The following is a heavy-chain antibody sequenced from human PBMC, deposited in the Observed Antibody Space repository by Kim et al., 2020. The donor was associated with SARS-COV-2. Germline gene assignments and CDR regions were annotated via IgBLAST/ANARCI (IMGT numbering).Heavy chain of an antibody. CDR1: GYTLTELS. CDR2: FDPEDGET. Sequence: ASVKVSCKVSGYTLTELSMHWVRQAPGKGLEWMGGFDPEDGETIYAQKFQGRVTMTEDTSTDTAYMVLSSLRSEDTAVYYCATATGYYDSSGQTLPGSRDAFDIWGQGTMVTVSS. D-gene: IGHD3-22*01. J-gene: IGHJ3*02. CDR3: ATATGYYDSSGQTLPGSRDAFDI. V-gene: IGHV1-24*01.